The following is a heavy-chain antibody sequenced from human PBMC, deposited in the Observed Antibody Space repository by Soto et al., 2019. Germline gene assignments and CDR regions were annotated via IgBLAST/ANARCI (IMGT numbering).Heavy chain of an antibody. CDR3: ARLEYYDSSGYYDY. Sequence: SVKVSCKASGGTFSSYAISWVRQAPGQGLEWMGGIIPIFGTANYAQKFQGRVTITADESTSTAYMELSSLRSEDTAVYYCARLEYYDSSGYYDYWGQGTLVTVLL. D-gene: IGHD3-22*01. CDR2: IIPIFGTA. V-gene: IGHV1-69*13. CDR1: GGTFSSYA. J-gene: IGHJ4*02.